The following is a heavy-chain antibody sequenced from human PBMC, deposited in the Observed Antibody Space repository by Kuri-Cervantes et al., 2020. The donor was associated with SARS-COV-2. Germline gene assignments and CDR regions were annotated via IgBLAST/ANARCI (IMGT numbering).Heavy chain of an antibody. V-gene: IGHV3-30-3*01. D-gene: IGHD2-2*01. CDR1: GFTFSSYA. CDR3: ATARDIVVVPAASLEI. Sequence: GGSLRLSCAASGFTFSSYAMHWVRQAPGKGLEWVAVISYDGSNKYYADSVKGRFTISRDNSKNTLYLQMSSLRSEDTAVYYCATARDIVVVPAASLEIWGQGTLVTVSS. CDR2: ISYDGSNK. J-gene: IGHJ4*02.